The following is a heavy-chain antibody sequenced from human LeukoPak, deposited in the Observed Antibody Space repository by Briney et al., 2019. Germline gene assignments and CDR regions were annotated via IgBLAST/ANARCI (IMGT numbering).Heavy chain of an antibody. J-gene: IGHJ4*02. V-gene: IGHV4-61*02. CDR2: IFTSGST. CDR3: ARLGAEWELLNY. CDR1: GGSINSGSDY. D-gene: IGHD1-26*01. Sequence: SETLSLTCTVSGGSINSGSDYWSWIRQPAGKGLEWIGRIFTSGSTNYNPSLKSRVTISVDTSKNQFSLKLSSVTAADTAVYYCARLGAEWELLNYWGQGTLVTVSS.